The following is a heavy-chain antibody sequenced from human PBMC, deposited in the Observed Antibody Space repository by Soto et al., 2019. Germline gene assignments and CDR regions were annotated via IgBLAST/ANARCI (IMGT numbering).Heavy chain of an antibody. D-gene: IGHD2-15*01. Sequence: QVQLVQSGAEVKKPGASVRVSCKASGYTFNDYGISWVRQAPGQGLEWMGWIGPYEGVTNHAQTFQGRVTMTVDTSTTTADMELRSLSSDDTALYYCARCYCSVGSCYTCWHFDLWGPGTLVTVTA. CDR3: ARCYCSVGSCYTCWHFDL. CDR2: IGPYEGVT. CDR1: GYTFNDYG. J-gene: IGHJ2*01. V-gene: IGHV1-18*01.